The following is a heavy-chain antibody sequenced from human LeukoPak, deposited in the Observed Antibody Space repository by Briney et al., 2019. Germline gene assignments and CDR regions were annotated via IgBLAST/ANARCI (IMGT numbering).Heavy chain of an antibody. J-gene: IGHJ4*02. V-gene: IGHV4-59*08. D-gene: IGHD6-6*01. CDR3: ARQIAARRYFDY. CDR2: IYYSGST. Sequence: SETLSLTCTVSGGSISSYYWSWIRQPPGKGLEWIGYIYYSGSTNYNPSLKSRVTISVDTSKNQFSLKLSSVTAADTAVYHCARQIAARRYFDYWGQGTLVTVSS. CDR1: GGSISSYY.